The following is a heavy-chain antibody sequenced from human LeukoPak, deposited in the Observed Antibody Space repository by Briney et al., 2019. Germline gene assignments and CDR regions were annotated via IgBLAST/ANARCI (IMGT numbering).Heavy chain of an antibody. V-gene: IGHV5-51*01. D-gene: IGHD3-10*01. CDR2: IYPGDSDT. CDR3: ARLLTMVRGVYYYYYYMDV. J-gene: IGHJ6*03. CDR1: GYSFTSYW. Sequence: GASLKISCKGSGYSFTSYWIGWVRQMPGKGLEWMGIIYPGDSDTRYGPSFQGQVTISADKSSSTAYLQWGSLKASDTAMYYCARLLTMVRGVYYYYYYMDVWGKGTTVTVSS.